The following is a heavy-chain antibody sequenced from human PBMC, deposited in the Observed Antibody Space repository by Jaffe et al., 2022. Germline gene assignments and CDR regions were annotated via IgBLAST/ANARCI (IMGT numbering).Heavy chain of an antibody. Sequence: QVQLQESGPGLVKPSQTLSLTCTVSGGSISSGSYYWSWIRQPAGKGLEWIGRIYTSGSTNYNPSLKSRVTISVDTSKNQFSLKLSSVTAADTAVYYCARVDDYGDHGDYWGQGTLVTVSS. CDR2: IYTSGST. V-gene: IGHV4-61*02. CDR3: ARVDDYGDHGDY. CDR1: GGSISSGSYY. J-gene: IGHJ4*02. D-gene: IGHD4-17*01.